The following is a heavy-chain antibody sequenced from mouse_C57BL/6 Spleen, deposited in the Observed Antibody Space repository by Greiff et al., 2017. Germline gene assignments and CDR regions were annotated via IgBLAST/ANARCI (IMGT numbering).Heavy chain of an antibody. V-gene: IGHV1-26*01. CDR2: INPNNGGT. Sequence: EVQLQQSGPELVKPGASVKISCKASGYTFTDYYMNWVKQSHGKSLEWIGDINPNNGGTSYNQTFKGKATLTVDKSSSTAYMELRSLTSEDSAVYYCVSSFYYVDYWGQGTTLTVSS. CDR3: VSSFYYVDY. J-gene: IGHJ2*01. CDR1: GYTFTDYY.